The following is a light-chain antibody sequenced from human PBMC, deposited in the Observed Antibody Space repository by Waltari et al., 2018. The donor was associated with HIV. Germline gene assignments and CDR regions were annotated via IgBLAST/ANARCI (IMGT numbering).Light chain of an antibody. CDR3: QQYNSWPPNT. CDR2: GAS. J-gene: IGKJ2*01. Sequence: VMTQSPATLPVYSGERVPPLCRASQAISAKLAWYQQKPGQAPRLLIYGASTMDPGLPARFSGSESGTEFTLTISSLQSEDSAIYYCQQYNSWPPNTFGQGTKLEIK. CDR1: QAISAK. V-gene: IGKV3-15*01.